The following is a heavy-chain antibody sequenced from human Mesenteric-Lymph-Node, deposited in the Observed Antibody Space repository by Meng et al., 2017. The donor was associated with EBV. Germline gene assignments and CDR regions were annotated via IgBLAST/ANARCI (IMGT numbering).Heavy chain of an antibody. CDR1: GGSFSGYY. J-gene: IGHJ4*02. Sequence: QVQLQQWGAGLLKPSETLSLTCAVYGGSFSGYYWSWIRQPPGKGLEWIGEINHSGSTNYNPSLKSRVTISVDTSKNQFSLKLNSVTAADTAVYYCARENGDYGGHWGQGPLVTVAS. D-gene: IGHD4-17*01. CDR3: ARENGDYGGH. CDR2: INHSGST. V-gene: IGHV4-34*01.